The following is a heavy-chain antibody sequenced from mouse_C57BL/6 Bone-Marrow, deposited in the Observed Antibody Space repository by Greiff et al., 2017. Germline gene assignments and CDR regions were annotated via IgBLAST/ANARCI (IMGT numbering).Heavy chain of an antibody. V-gene: IGHV3-6*01. CDR3: AREGYYYGTSLWYFDV. D-gene: IGHD1-1*01. J-gene: IGHJ1*03. CDR2: ISYDGSN. CDR1: GYSITSGYY. Sequence: EVKLMESGPGLVKPSQSLSLTCSVTGYSITSGYYWNWIRQFPGNKLEWMGYISYDGSNNYNPSLKNRISITRDTSKNQFFLKLNSVTTEDTATYYCAREGYYYGTSLWYFDVWGTGTTVTVSS.